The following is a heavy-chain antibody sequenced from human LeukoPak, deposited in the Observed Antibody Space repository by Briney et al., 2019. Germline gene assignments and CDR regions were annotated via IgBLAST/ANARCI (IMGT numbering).Heavy chain of an antibody. V-gene: IGHV3-7*01. CDR2: IKKDGSER. D-gene: IGHD1-26*01. CDR1: GFTFSNYW. Sequence: GGSLRLSCAASGFTFSNYWMTWVRQAPGKGLEWVANIKKDGSERYYVDSVRGRFTISRDNAKNSVYLQVNSLRVEDTAMYYCVRDTGGSGSYPDYWGQGVRLTVSS. CDR3: VRDTGGSGSYPDY. J-gene: IGHJ4*02.